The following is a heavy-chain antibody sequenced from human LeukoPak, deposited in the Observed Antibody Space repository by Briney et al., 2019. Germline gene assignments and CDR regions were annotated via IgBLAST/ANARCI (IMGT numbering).Heavy chain of an antibody. V-gene: IGHV3-30*18. CDR2: ISYDGSNK. D-gene: IGHD5-12*01. CDR3: AKDDSGYDLYYYYYGMDV. Sequence: GGSLRLSCAASGFTFSSYGTHWVRQAPGKGLEWVAVISYDGSNKYYADSVKGRFTISRDNSKNTLYLQMNSLRAEDTAVYYCAKDDSGYDLYYYYYGMDVWGQGTTVTVSS. J-gene: IGHJ6*02. CDR1: GFTFSSYG.